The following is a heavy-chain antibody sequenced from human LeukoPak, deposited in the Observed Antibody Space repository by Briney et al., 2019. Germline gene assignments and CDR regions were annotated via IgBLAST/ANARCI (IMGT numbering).Heavy chain of an antibody. CDR3: ARGSSGLVGFDP. CDR2: IYYSGST. D-gene: IGHD2-15*01. Sequence: PSETLSLTCTVSGGSISSSSYSWGWIRQPPGKGLEWIGSIYYSGSTYYNPSLKSRVTISVDTSKNQFSLKLSSVTAADTAVYYCARGSSGLVGFDPWGQGTLVTVSS. V-gene: IGHV4-39*01. CDR1: GGSISSSSYS. J-gene: IGHJ5*02.